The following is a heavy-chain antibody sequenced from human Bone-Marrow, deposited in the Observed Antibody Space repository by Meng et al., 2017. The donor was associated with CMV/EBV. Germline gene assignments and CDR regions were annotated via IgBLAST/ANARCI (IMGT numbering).Heavy chain of an antibody. V-gene: IGHV3-15*01. CDR2: SKSESDGGTI. CDR3: SALGTSSSPYYYYDVDV. Sequence: GGSLRLSCAASGFPFNNAWMSWVRQAPGKGLEWVGRSKSESDGGTIDYAASVKGRFTISRDDSKNTLYLQMNSLKTEDAAIYYCSALGTSSSPYYYYDVDVWGQGTTVTVSS. D-gene: IGHD6-13*01. J-gene: IGHJ6*02. CDR1: GFPFNNAW.